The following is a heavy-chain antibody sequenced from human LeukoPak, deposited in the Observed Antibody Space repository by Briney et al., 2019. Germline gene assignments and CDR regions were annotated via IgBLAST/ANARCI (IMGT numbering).Heavy chain of an antibody. CDR2: INSVGSST. Sequence: GGSLRLSCAASGFIFSNYWMQWVRHAPGKGLVWVSRINSVGSSTSYADSVKGRFTISRDNAKNTLYLQMNSLRAEDTAVYYCARFNGYYDSFDYWGQGTLVTVSS. V-gene: IGHV3-74*01. D-gene: IGHD3-22*01. CDR1: GFIFSNYW. J-gene: IGHJ4*02. CDR3: ARFNGYYDSFDY.